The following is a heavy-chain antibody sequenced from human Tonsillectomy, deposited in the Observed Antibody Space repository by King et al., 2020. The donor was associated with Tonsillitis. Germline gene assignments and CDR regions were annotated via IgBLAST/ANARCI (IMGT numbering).Heavy chain of an antibody. D-gene: IGHD3-3*01. CDR2: IYYSGST. CDR3: ARSESVLGWGFHYYVMDV. CDR1: GGSISNYY. Sequence: QLQESGPGLVKPSETLSLTCTVSGGSISNYYWSWIRQPPGKGLEWIGYIYYSGSTNYNPSLKSRVTISVDTSKNQFSLKLSSVTAADTAVYYCARSESVLGWGFHYYVMDVWGQGTTVTVSS. J-gene: IGHJ6*02. V-gene: IGHV4-59*01.